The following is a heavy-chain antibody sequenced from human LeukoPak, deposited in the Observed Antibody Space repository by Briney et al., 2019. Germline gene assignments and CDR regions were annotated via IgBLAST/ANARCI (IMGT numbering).Heavy chain of an antibody. Sequence: GGSLRLSCAASGFAVITNDMTWVRQAPGEGLEWVSVLYSDGNTKYADSVQGRFTISRDNSKNTLYLEMNSLSPDDTAVYYCARGVEPLAANTLAYWGQGTLVTVSS. CDR2: LYSDGNT. CDR1: GFAVITND. V-gene: IGHV3-53*01. J-gene: IGHJ4*02. CDR3: ARGVEPLAANTLAY. D-gene: IGHD1-14*01.